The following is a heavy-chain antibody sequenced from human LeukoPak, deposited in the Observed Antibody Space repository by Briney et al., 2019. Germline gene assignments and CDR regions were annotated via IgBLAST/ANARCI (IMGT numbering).Heavy chain of an antibody. Sequence: ASVKVSCKASGYTFTSYDINWVRQATGQGREWMGWMNPNSGNTGYAQKFQGRVTMTRNTSISTAYMELSSLRSEDTAVYYCARVAVADYAFDIWGQGTMVTVSS. J-gene: IGHJ3*02. CDR2: MNPNSGNT. CDR1: GYTFTSYD. D-gene: IGHD6-19*01. V-gene: IGHV1-8*01. CDR3: ARVAVADYAFDI.